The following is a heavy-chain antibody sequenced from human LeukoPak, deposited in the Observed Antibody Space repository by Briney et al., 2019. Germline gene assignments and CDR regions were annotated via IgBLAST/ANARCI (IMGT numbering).Heavy chain of an antibody. Sequence: PSETLSLTCTVSGVSISSYYWSWIRQPAGKGLEWIGRIYTSGSTNYNPSLKSRVTISVDKSKNQFSLKLSSVTAADTAVYYCARDHGGWYFSWFDPWGQGTLVTVSS. J-gene: IGHJ5*02. CDR1: GVSISSYY. D-gene: IGHD6-19*01. CDR3: ARDHGGWYFSWFDP. CDR2: IYTSGST. V-gene: IGHV4-4*07.